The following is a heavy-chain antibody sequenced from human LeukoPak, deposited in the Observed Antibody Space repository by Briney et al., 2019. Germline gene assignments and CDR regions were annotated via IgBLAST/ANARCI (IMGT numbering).Heavy chain of an antibody. CDR2: IYYSGNT. CDR1: GGSVSSYY. Sequence: PSETLSLTCTVSGGSVSSYYWSWIRQPPGKGLEWIGYIYYSGNTNYNPSLKSRVTISVDTSKHQFSLTLSSMTAADTAVYYCARPGGITMVRGVLSAFDIWGQGTMVTVSS. J-gene: IGHJ3*02. CDR3: ARPGGITMVRGVLSAFDI. V-gene: IGHV4-59*08. D-gene: IGHD3-10*01.